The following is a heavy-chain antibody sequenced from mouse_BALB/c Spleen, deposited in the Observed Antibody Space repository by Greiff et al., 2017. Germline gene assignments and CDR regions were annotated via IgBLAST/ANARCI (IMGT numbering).Heavy chain of an antibody. CDR2: INPGSGGT. Sequence: QVQLQQSGAELVRPGTSVTVSCKASGYAFTNYLIEWVKQRPGQGLEWIGVINPGSGGTNYNEKFKGKATLTADKSSSTAYMQLSSLTSDDSAVYFCARDYYGSRDYFDYWGQGTTRTVAS. CDR1: GYAFTNYL. V-gene: IGHV1-54*01. D-gene: IGHD1-1*01. J-gene: IGHJ2*01. CDR3: ARDYYGSRDYFDY.